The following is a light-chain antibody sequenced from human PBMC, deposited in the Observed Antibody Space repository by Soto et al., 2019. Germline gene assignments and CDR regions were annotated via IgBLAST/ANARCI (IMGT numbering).Light chain of an antibody. CDR3: SSYTSSSTWV. CDR1: SSDVGGYNY. V-gene: IGLV2-14*01. Sequence: QSVLTQPASVSGSPGQSIAISCTGTSSDVGGYNYVSWYQQHPGKTPNLMIYDVSNRPSGVSNRFSGSKSGNTASLTISGLQAEDEADYYCSSYTSSSTWVFGGGTKLT. CDR2: DVS. J-gene: IGLJ3*02.